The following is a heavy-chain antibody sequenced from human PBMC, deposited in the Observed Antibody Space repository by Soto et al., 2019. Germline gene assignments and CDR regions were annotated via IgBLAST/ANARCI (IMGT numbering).Heavy chain of an antibody. D-gene: IGHD6-13*01. Sequence: GESQKSSCTGCGYSFTSYWISWVRQMHGKGLEWMGRIDPSDSYTNYSPSFQGHVTISADKSISTAYLQWSSLKASDTAMYYCARLQAAARDNDLTFDYWGQGTLVTVSS. CDR1: GYSFTSYW. CDR2: IDPSDSYT. CDR3: ARLQAAARDNDLTFDY. V-gene: IGHV5-10-1*01. J-gene: IGHJ4*02.